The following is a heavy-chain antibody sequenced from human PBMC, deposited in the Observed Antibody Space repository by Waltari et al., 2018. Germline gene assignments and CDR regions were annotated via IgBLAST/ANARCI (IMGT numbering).Heavy chain of an antibody. CDR1: GYIFTGYF. CDR2: VNPNSGDP. V-gene: IGHV1-2*02. CDR3: ARDNDMRPV. J-gene: IGHJ4*02. Sequence: QVQLVQSGAEVKKPGASVKVSCKASGYIFTGYFIHWVKQAPGQGLQWMGWVNPNSGDPIYAQDFRGRVTMTSDTSVSTAYLELRSLKSDDTAVYYCARDNDMRPVWGQGTLVTVSA.